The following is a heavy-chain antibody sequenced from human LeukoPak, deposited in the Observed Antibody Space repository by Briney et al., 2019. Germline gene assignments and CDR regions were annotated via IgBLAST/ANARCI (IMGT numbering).Heavy chain of an antibody. Sequence: GGSLRLSCAASGFTVSSNYMSWVRQAPGKGLEWVSVIYSGGSTYYADSVKGRFTISRDNSKNTLYLQMNSLRAEDTAVYYCAITSFSSSWSLDYWGQGTLVTVSS. CDR1: GFTVSSNY. CDR3: AITSFSSSWSLDY. CDR2: IYSGGST. D-gene: IGHD6-13*01. J-gene: IGHJ4*02. V-gene: IGHV3-66*01.